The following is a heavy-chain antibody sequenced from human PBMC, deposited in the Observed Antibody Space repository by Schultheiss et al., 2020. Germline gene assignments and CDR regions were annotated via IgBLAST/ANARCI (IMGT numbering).Heavy chain of an antibody. CDR2: IYYSGST. J-gene: IGHJ4*02. CDR3: ARWRDRGNYFDY. D-gene: IGHD3-16*01. V-gene: IGHV4-31*01. Sequence: SETLSLTCTVSGGSISSGGYYWSWIRQHPGKGLEWIGYIYYSGSTYYNPSLKSLVTISVDTSKNQFSLKVSSVTAADTAVYYCARWRDRGNYFDYWGQGTLVTVSS. CDR1: GGSISSGGYY.